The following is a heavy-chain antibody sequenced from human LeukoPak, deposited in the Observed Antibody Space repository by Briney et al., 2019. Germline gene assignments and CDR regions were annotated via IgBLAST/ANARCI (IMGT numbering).Heavy chain of an antibody. CDR2: IYYSGST. D-gene: IGHD3-16*02. CDR1: CGSISSSSYY. V-gene: IGHV4-39*01. J-gene: IGHJ3*02. Sequence: KPSETLSLTCTVSCGSISSSSYYWGWIRQPPGKGLEWIGSIYYSGSTYYNPSLKSRVTISVDTYKNQFSLKLSSVTAADTAVYYCARPSTDYVWGSYRTGAFDIWGQGTMVTVSS. CDR3: ARPSTDYVWGSYRTGAFDI.